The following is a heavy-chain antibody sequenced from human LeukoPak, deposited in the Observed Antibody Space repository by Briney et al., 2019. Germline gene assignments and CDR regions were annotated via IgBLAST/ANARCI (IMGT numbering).Heavy chain of an antibody. D-gene: IGHD5-12*01. J-gene: IGHJ6*03. V-gene: IGHV4-59*01. CDR2: IYYSGST. CDR3: ARAATRFRHYYYMDV. CDR1: GGSISGYY. Sequence: SETLSLTCTVSGGSISGYYWTWIRHPPGKGLEWIGYIYYSGSTNYNPSLKSRVTISVDTSKNQFSLKLSSVTAADTAVYYCARAATRFRHYYYMDVWGKGTTVTISS.